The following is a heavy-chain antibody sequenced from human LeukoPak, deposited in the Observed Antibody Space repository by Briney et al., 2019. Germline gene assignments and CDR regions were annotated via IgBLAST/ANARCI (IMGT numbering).Heavy chain of an antibody. J-gene: IGHJ4*02. CDR3: VKEKDFGDYHFDY. V-gene: IGHV3-23*01. Sequence: QAGGSLRLSCAASGFTFSSHAMSWVRQTPGKGLEWVSAIGGSDGTTHYADSVKGRFTISRDNSKNTLYLQMNSLRAEDTAVYYCVKEKDFGDYHFDYWGQGTLVTVSS. CDR2: IGGSDGTT. CDR1: GFTFSSHA. D-gene: IGHD4-17*01.